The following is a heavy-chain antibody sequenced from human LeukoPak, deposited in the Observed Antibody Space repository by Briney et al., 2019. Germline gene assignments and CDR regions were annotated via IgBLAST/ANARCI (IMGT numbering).Heavy chain of an antibody. D-gene: IGHD5-12*01. Sequence: GGSLGLSCAASGFTFSDYYMSWIRQAPGKGLEWVSYISSSGSTIYYADSVKGRFTISRDNAKNSLYLQMNSLRAEDTAVYYCARVDVDAAQYYYYYYYMDVWGKGTTVTVSS. V-gene: IGHV3-11*04. CDR2: ISSSGSTI. CDR3: ARVDVDAAQYYYYYYYMDV. J-gene: IGHJ6*03. CDR1: GFTFSDYY.